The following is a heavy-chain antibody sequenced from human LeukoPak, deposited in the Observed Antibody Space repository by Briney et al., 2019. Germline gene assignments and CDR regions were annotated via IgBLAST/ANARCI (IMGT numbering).Heavy chain of an antibody. CDR1: GGSISSYY. CDR3: ARGVCSSTSCYPYYYYGMDV. V-gene: IGHV4-4*07. D-gene: IGHD2-2*01. J-gene: IGHJ6*02. Sequence: SETLSLTCTVSGGSISSYYWSWIRQPAGKGLEWIGRIYTSGSTNYNPSLKSRVTMSVDTSKNQFPLKLSSVTAADTAVYYCARGVCSSTSCYPYYYYGMDVWGQGTTVTVSS. CDR2: IYTSGST.